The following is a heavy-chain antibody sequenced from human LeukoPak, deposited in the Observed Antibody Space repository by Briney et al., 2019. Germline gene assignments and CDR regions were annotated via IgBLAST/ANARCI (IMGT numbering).Heavy chain of an antibody. D-gene: IGHD3-22*01. Sequence: GGSLRLSCAASGFTFSSYSMNWVRQAPGKGLEWVSSISSSSSYIYYADSVKGRFTISRDNAKNSLYLQMNSLRAEDTAVYYCARDHTMIEHKYYFDYWGQGTLVTVSS. CDR3: ARDHTMIEHKYYFDY. V-gene: IGHV3-21*01. CDR1: GFTFSSYS. CDR2: ISSSSSYI. J-gene: IGHJ4*02.